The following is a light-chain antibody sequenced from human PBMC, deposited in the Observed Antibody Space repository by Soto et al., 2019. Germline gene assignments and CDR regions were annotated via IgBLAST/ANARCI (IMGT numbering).Light chain of an antibody. V-gene: IGLV1-40*01. CDR2: GNT. J-gene: IGLJ7*01. CDR3: QSYDSSLTGSV. CDR1: SSNIGAGYD. Sequence: QSVLTQPPSVSGAPGQRVTISCTGSSSNIGAGYDVHWYRQVPGTAPKLLIFGNTNRPSGVPDRFSGSKSGSSASLAITGLQXEDESEYYCQSYDSSLTGSVFGGGTQLTVL.